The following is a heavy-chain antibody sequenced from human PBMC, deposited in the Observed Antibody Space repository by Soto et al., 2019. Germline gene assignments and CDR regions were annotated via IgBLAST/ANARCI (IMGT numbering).Heavy chain of an antibody. J-gene: IGHJ4*01. V-gene: IGHV1-69*08. D-gene: IGHD3-22*01. CDR2: IIPILVTP. Sequence: SVKVSCKVSGDTFSTYSSSWERQAPGQGLVWLGGIIPILVTPSYAQRFQDRVTITADKATTTAYMELSSLRSEDTAVYYCARERSRYDRSGYYRPDDWGQGTLVSISS. CDR1: GDTFSTYS. CDR3: ARERSRYDRSGYYRPDD.